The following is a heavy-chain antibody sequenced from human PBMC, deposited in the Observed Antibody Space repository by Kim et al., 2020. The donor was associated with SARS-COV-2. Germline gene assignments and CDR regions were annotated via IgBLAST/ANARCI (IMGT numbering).Heavy chain of an antibody. V-gene: IGHV3-48*03. J-gene: IGHJ4*02. D-gene: IGHD2-2*02. Sequence: GSLRLSCAASGFTLSSYEMNWVRQVPGKGLEWVSYISSSGTTIYYAYSVKGRFTISRDNTNNSLYLQMNSLRAEDTAVYYCARDCSTTSCYRYWGPGTLVTVSS. CDR3: ARDCSTTSCYRY. CDR1: GFTLSSYE. CDR2: ISSSGTTI.